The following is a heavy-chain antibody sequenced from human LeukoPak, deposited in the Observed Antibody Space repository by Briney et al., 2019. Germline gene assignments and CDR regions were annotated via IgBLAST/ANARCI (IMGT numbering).Heavy chain of an antibody. CDR2: IYSGGTT. CDR3: ARVRAGVELDY. CDR1: GFTVSSNY. D-gene: IGHD6-19*01. J-gene: IGHJ4*02. Sequence: GGSLRLSCAASGFTVSSNYMSWVRQAPGKGLEGVSVIYSGGTTYYADSVKGRFTISRDNSKNTVYLQMNSLRAEDTAMYYCARVRAGVELDYWGQGTLVTVSS. V-gene: IGHV3-66*02.